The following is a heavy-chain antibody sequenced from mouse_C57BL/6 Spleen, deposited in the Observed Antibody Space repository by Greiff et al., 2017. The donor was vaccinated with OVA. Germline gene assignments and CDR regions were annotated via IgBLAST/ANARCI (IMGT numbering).Heavy chain of an antibody. CDR2: ISDGGSYT. V-gene: IGHV5-4*01. D-gene: IGHD1-1*01. CDR3: ARDVTTVADWYFDV. J-gene: IGHJ1*03. CDR1: GFTFSSYA. Sequence: EVHLVESGGGLVKPGGSLKLSCAASGFTFSSYAMSWVRQTPEKRLEWVATISDGGSYTYYPDNVKGRFTISRDNAKNNLYLQMSHLKSEDTAMYYCARDVTTVADWYFDVWGTGTTVTVSS.